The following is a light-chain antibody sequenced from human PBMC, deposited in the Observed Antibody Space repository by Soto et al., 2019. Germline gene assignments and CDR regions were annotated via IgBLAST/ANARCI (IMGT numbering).Light chain of an antibody. CDR2: EGS. CDR1: SSDVGSYNL. Sequence: ALTQPASVSGSPGQSITISCTGTSSDVGSYNLVSWYQQHPGKAPKLMIYEGSKRPSGISNRFSGSKSGNTASLTISGLQAEDEAEYYCCSYADSSRIYVFGSGTKVTVL. CDR3: CSYADSSRIYV. V-gene: IGLV2-23*01. J-gene: IGLJ1*01.